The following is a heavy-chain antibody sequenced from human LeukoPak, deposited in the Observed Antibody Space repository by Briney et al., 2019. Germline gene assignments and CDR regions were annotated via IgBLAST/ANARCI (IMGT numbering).Heavy chain of an antibody. CDR2: ISYDGNNK. J-gene: IGHJ4*02. Sequence: PGRSLRLSCAASGFTYNICAMHWVRQAPGKGLEWVTTISYDGNNKYYADSVRGRFTISRDNSKNTLYLQMNSLRADDTAVYYCMRGVGLYDSIGYFDYWGPGTLLIVSS. V-gene: IGHV3-30-3*01. CDR1: GFTYNICA. D-gene: IGHD3-22*01. CDR3: MRGVGLYDSIGYFDY.